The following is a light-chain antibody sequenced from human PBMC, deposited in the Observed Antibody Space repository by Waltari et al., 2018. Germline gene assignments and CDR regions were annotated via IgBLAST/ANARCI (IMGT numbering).Light chain of an antibody. V-gene: IGLV2-14*01. CDR3: NSYTGSSSWV. J-gene: IGLJ3*02. CDR2: DVS. Sequence: QSALTQPASVSGSPGQSITISCTGTSSDVGFYNYVSWYQQHPGKAPKLIIYDVSVLPSGVSDRFSGSKSGNAASLTISGLQAEDEADYYCNSYTGSSSWVFGGGTKLAVL. CDR1: SSDVGFYNY.